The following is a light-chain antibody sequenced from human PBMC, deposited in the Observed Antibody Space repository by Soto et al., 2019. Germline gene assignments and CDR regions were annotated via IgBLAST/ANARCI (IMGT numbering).Light chain of an antibody. J-gene: IGKJ2*01. CDR2: GAS. CDR1: QSVSSS. CDR3: QQYYDRPLT. Sequence: ERVMTQSPATLSVSPGERVTLSCRASQSVSSSLAWYQQKPGQAPRLLIYGASTRATGIPARFSGSGSGTEFTLTISSLQSEDFAVYYCQQYYDRPLTFGQGTKLEIK. V-gene: IGKV3-15*01.